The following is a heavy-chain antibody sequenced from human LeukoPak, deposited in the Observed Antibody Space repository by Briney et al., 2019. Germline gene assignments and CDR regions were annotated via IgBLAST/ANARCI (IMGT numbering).Heavy chain of an antibody. D-gene: IGHD3-3*01. V-gene: IGHV4-39*01. CDR2: IYYSGST. J-gene: IGHJ6*02. CDR1: GGSISSSSYY. Sequence: PSETLSLTCTVSGGSISSSSYYWGWIRQPPGKGLGWIGSIYYSGSTYYNPSLKSRVTISVDTSKNQFSLKLSSVTAADTAVYYCARSGRFLEWLSDYYYYGMDVWGQGTTVTVSS. CDR3: ARSGRFLEWLSDYYYYGMDV.